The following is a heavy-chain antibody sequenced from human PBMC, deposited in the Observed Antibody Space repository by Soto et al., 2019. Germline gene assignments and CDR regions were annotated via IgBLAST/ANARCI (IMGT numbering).Heavy chain of an antibody. J-gene: IGHJ4*02. D-gene: IGHD3-10*01. V-gene: IGHV4-39*01. CDR3: ASQRGHYYYGSGGEFDY. Sequence: QLQLQESGPGLVKPSETLSLTCTVSGGSISSSSYYWGWIRQPPGKGLEWIGSIYYSGSTYYNPSLKSRVTISVDTSKNQFSRKLSSVTAADTAVYYCASQRGHYYYGSGGEFDYWGQGTLVTVSS. CDR2: IYYSGST. CDR1: GGSISSSSYY.